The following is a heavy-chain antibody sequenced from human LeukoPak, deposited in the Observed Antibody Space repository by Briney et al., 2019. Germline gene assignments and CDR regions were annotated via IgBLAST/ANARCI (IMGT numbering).Heavy chain of an antibody. CDR2: IIPIFGTA. D-gene: IGHD2-8*01. J-gene: IGHJ3*02. Sequence: GASVKVSCKASGGTFSSYAISWVRQAPGQGLEWMGGIIPIFGTANYAQKFQGRVTITTDESTSTAYMELSSLRSEDTAVYYCARAIVLMVYDLGENLDAFDIWGQGTMVTVSS. CDR1: GGTFSSYA. V-gene: IGHV1-69*05. CDR3: ARAIVLMVYDLGENLDAFDI.